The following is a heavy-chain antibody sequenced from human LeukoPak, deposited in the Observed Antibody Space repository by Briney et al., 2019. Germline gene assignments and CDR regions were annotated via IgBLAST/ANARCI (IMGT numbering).Heavy chain of an antibody. D-gene: IGHD6-19*01. CDR2: IHSGGTI. Sequence: AGSLRLSCAASGFTVSSNYMSWVRQAPGKGLEWVSVIHSGGTIYYADSVKGRFTISRDNSKDTPYLQMNSLRADDTAVYYCARDLIGGWPFDYWGQGTLVTVSS. CDR3: ARDLIGGWPFDY. CDR1: GFTVSSNY. V-gene: IGHV3-66*01. J-gene: IGHJ4*02.